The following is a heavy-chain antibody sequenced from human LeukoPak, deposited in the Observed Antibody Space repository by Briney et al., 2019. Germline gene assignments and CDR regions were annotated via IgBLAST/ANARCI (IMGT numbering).Heavy chain of an antibody. CDR1: EYNFNIYW. CDR3: ARHRSGGAYCSGGSCFSDFYYMDV. J-gene: IGHJ6*03. Sequence: GESLKISCEGSEYNFNIYWIGWVRQMPGKGLEWMGIIYPGDSETRYSPSFQGQVTISADKSISTAYLQWSSLKASDTAMYYCARHRSGGAYCSGGSCFSDFYYMDVWGKGTTVTVSS. D-gene: IGHD2-15*01. CDR2: IYPGDSET. V-gene: IGHV5-51*01.